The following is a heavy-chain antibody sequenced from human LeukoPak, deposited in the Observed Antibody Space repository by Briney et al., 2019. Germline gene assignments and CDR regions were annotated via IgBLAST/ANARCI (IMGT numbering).Heavy chain of an antibody. CDR2: INPGDSDP. CDR1: GYTFNNYR. V-gene: IGHV5-51*01. CDR3: ARHGVGSSWFGFDY. Sequence: GESLEISCQASGYTFNNYRIGWVRQMPGKGLEWMGIINPGDSDPRYSPSLQGRATISADRSISTAYLQWSSLKASDTAMYYCARHGVGSSWFGFDYWGQGTLVTVSS. J-gene: IGHJ4*02. D-gene: IGHD6-6*01.